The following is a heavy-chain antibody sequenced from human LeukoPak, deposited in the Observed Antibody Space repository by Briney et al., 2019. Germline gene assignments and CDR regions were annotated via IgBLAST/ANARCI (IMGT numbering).Heavy chain of an antibody. Sequence: GGSLRLSCAASGFTFSSYAVSWVRQAPGKGLEWVSAISGSGGSTYYADSVKGRFTISRDNSKNTLYLQMNSLRAEDTAVYYCAKDRSGYSSFWFDPWGQGTLVTVSS. CDR1: GFTFSSYA. J-gene: IGHJ5*02. D-gene: IGHD6-19*01. CDR2: ISGSGGST. CDR3: AKDRSGYSSFWFDP. V-gene: IGHV3-23*01.